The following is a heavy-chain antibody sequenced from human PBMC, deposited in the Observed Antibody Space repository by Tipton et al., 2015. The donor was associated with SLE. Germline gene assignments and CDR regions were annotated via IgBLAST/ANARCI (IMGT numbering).Heavy chain of an antibody. V-gene: IGHV4-39*01. D-gene: IGHD2-21*01. CDR2: IHYSGRT. J-gene: IGHJ4*02. CDR3: ARGKISWAIFVVRNYFDS. Sequence: TLSLTCTVSGDSISISNYYWGWIRQPPGKGLEWIGSIHYSGRTFYSPSLKSRVTISVDTSRSQFSLRLTSVTAADTAVYYCARGKISWAIFVVRNYFDSWGQGTLVTVSS. CDR1: GDSISISNYY.